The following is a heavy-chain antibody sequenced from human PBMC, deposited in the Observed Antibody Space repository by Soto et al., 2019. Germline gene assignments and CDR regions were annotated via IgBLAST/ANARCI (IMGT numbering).Heavy chain of an antibody. Sequence: PSETLSLTCTVSGGSVSSGSYYWSWIRQPPGKGLEWIGYIYYSGSTNYNPSLKSRVTISVDTSKNQFSLKLSSVTAADTAVYYCARTRDYYDSSGYPYWGQGTLVTVSS. CDR2: IYYSGST. V-gene: IGHV4-61*01. CDR3: ARTRDYYDSSGYPY. D-gene: IGHD3-22*01. CDR1: GGSVSSGSYY. J-gene: IGHJ4*02.